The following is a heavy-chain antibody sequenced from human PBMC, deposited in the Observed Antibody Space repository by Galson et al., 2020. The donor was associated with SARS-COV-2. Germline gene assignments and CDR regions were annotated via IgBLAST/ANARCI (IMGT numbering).Heavy chain of an antibody. Sequence: SETLSLTCTVSGASIGSTRYFWGWIRQPPGKGLEWIGSIFYSGNIYYNPSLKSRVTMSVDTSKNQFSLSLSSVTAADTAVYYCTREASVTFRYFALWGRGTLVSVSS. J-gene: IGHJ2*01. CDR3: TREASVTFRYFAL. V-gene: IGHV4-39*07. CDR2: IFYSGNI. CDR1: GASIGSTRYF. D-gene: IGHD4-17*01.